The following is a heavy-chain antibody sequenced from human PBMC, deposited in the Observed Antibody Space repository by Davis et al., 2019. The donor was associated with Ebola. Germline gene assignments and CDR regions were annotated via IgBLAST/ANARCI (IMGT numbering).Heavy chain of an antibody. CDR1: GYSFPSHW. Sequence: GEAPKTHRKGSGYSFPSHWIGRVRQMPGKGLEWMGIIYPGDSDTRYSPSFQGQVTISADKSITTAYLQWSSLKASDTAMYYCARFLEGKADYWGQGTLVTVSS. J-gene: IGHJ4*02. D-gene: IGHD3-3*01. CDR2: IYPGDSDT. CDR3: ARFLEGKADY. V-gene: IGHV5-51*01.